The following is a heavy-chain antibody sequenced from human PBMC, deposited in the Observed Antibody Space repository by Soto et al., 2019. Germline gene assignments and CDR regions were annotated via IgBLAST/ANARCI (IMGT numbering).Heavy chain of an antibody. Sequence: SETLSLTCIVSGGFISTTSYYWGWIRQPPGKGLEWTGSTHSSGGSYYNPSLNSRLSISVDTSKNQVSLKLTSVTAADAAVYYCAPFGGFSTATTGRYFDHGGQGILVTVSS. CDR1: GGFISTTSYY. CDR2: THSSGGS. D-gene: IGHD4-17*01. V-gene: IGHV4-39*01. J-gene: IGHJ4*02. CDR3: APFGGFSTATTGRYFDH.